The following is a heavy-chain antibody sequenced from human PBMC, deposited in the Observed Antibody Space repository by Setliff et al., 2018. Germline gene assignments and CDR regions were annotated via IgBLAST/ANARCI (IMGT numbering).Heavy chain of an antibody. CDR2: IKQDGSEK. V-gene: IGHV3-7*01. CDR1: GFTVRSYY. D-gene: IGHD5-18*01. J-gene: IGHJ6*02. Sequence: GSLRLSCAASGFTVRSYYMTWVRQAPGKGLEWVANIKQDGSEKYYVDSVKGRFTISRDNAKNSLYLQMNSLRAEDTAVYYCARGDRWGYSYGPYYYGMDVWGQGTTVTVSS. CDR3: ARGDRWGYSYGPYYYGMDV.